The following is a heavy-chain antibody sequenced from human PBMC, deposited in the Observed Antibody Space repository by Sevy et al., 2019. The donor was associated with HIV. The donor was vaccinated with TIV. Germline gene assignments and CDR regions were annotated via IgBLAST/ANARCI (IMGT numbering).Heavy chain of an antibody. V-gene: IGHV4-59*01. CDR3: ARGGGSFDY. CDR1: AGSISSYY. CDR2: IYYSGST. J-gene: IGHJ4*02. D-gene: IGHD3-16*01. Sequence: SETLSLTCTVSAGSISSYYWSWIRQPPGKGLEWIGYIYYSGSTNYNPSLKSRVTISVDTSKNQFSLKLSSVTAADTAVYYCARGGGSFDYWGQGTLVTVSS.